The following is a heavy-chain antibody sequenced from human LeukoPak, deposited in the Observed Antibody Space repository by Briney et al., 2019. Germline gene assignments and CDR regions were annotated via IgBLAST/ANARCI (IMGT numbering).Heavy chain of an antibody. Sequence: GGSLRLSCGASGFTFSSYSMNWVRQAPGKGLEWVSSISSSSNYIFYADSVKGRFTISRDNARNSLYLQMSSLRAEDTAVYYCARVTLEYYGSGSYRSAFDIWGQGTMVTVSS. CDR2: ISSSSNYI. D-gene: IGHD3-10*01. CDR1: GFTFSSYS. J-gene: IGHJ3*02. CDR3: ARVTLEYYGSGSYRSAFDI. V-gene: IGHV3-21*01.